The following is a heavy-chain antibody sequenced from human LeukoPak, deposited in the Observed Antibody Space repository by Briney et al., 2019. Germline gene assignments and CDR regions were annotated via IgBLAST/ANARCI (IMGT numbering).Heavy chain of an antibody. V-gene: IGHV3-23*01. D-gene: IGHD3-16*01. J-gene: IGHJ4*02. CDR2: LGPSGSTT. CDR1: GFTFNSFS. Sequence: PGGSLRLSCAASGFTFNSFSMNWVRQAPGKGLEWVSTLGPSGSTTAYADSVRGRFTISRDNSKNTLYLQMSSLRVEDTAIYYCAKKGYDQPGTYSYYLDHWGQGTLVTVSS. CDR3: AKKGYDQPGTYSYYLDH.